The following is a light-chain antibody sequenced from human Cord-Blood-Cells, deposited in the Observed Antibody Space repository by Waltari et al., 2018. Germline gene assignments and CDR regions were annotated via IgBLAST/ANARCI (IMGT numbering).Light chain of an antibody. Sequence: DIVMTQSPDSLAVSLGERATINCKPSQSVLYSSNNKNYLAWYQQKPGQPPKLLIYWASTRESGVPDRFSGSGSVTDFTLTISSLQAEDVAVYYCQQYYSTLTFGGGTKVEIK. J-gene: IGKJ4*01. V-gene: IGKV4-1*01. CDR1: QSVLYSSNNKNY. CDR3: QQYYSTLT. CDR2: WAS.